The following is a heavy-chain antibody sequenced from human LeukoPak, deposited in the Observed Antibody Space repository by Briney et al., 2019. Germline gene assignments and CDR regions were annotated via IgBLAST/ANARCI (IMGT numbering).Heavy chain of an antibody. V-gene: IGHV3-30-3*01. CDR2: ISYDGSNK. J-gene: IGHJ3*02. D-gene: IGHD6-19*01. CDR1: GFTFSSYA. CDR3: ARGGIAVVPDAFGI. Sequence: GRSLRLSCAASGFTFSSYAMHWVRQAPGKGLEWVAVISYDGSNKYYADSVKGRFTISRDNSKNTLYLQMNSLRAEDTAVYYCARGGIAVVPDAFGIWGQGTMVTVSS.